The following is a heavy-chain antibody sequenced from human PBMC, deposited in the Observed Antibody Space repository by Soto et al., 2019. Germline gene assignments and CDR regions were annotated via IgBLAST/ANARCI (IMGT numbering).Heavy chain of an antibody. D-gene: IGHD6-13*01. Sequence: SETLSLTCTVSGGSISSYYWSWIRQPPGKGLEWIGYIYYSGSTNYNPSLKSRVTISVDTSKNQFSLKLSSVTAADTAVYYCARVVIAAAGDNAFDSWGQGTRVTVAS. V-gene: IGHV4-59*01. CDR2: IYYSGST. CDR1: GGSISSYY. CDR3: ARVVIAAAGDNAFDS. J-gene: IGHJ3*02.